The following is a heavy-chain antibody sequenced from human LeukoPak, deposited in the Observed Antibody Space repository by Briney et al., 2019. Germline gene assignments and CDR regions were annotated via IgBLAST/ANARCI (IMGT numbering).Heavy chain of an antibody. CDR1: GYSFTSYW. J-gene: IGHJ4*02. CDR2: IYPGDSDT. V-gene: IGHV5-51*01. Sequence: GASLKISCKGSGYSFTSYWIGWVRQLPGKGLEWMGIIYPGDSDTRYSPSFQGQVTISADKSISTAYLQWSSLKASDTATYYCARGVASSSSGEFFDYWGQGTLVTVSS. CDR3: ARGVASSSSGEFFDY. D-gene: IGHD6-6*01.